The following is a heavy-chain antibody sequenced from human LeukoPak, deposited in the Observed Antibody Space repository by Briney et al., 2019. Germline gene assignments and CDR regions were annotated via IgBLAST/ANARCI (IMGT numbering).Heavy chain of an antibody. D-gene: IGHD3-22*01. CDR1: GFTVSSSY. V-gene: IGHV3-53*01. CDR2: TYSGGST. Sequence: GGSLRLSCAASGFTVSSSYMSWVRKAPGKGLEWVSLTYSGGSTPDADSVKGRFILSRDNSKNTVFLQMRSLRAEDTAVYHCARGAYDSRAYWAFDTWGQGTMVTVSS. CDR3: ARGAYDSRAYWAFDT. J-gene: IGHJ3*02.